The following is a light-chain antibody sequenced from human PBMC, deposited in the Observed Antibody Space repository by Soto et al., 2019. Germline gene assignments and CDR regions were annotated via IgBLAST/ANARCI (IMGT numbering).Light chain of an antibody. J-gene: IGKJ5*01. V-gene: IGKV3-15*01. CDR2: GAS. Sequence: EIVMTQSQATLSVSPGERATLSCTASQSVSSNLAWYQQKPGQAPRLLIYGASTRATDIPPRFSGSGSGTEFTLTISGLQSEDFAVYYCQQYNNWPPPITFGQGTRLEIK. CDR3: QQYNNWPPPIT. CDR1: QSVSSN.